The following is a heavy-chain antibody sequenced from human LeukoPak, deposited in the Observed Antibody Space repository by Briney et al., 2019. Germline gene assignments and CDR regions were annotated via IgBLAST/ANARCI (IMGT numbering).Heavy chain of an antibody. D-gene: IGHD6-19*01. J-gene: IGHJ6*02. CDR1: GFTFDDYA. CDR3: ARGNRDTSGFYYYYGMDV. V-gene: IGHV3-9*01. Sequence: PGRSLRLSCAASGFTFDDYAMFWVRQAPGQGLEWVSGKSWDSRNIGYAASVKGRVTVSRDNGKNSLYLQINSLRVEDTALYYCARGNRDTSGFYYYYGMDVWGQGTTVSVSS. CDR2: KSWDSRNI.